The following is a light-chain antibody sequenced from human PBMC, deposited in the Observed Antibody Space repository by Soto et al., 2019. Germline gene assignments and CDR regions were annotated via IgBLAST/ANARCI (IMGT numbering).Light chain of an antibody. CDR1: QSISSW. CDR3: QQYNSALRT. Sequence: DIPMTQSPSTLSASVGDRVTITCRASQSISSWLAWYQQKPGKAPKLLIYKASSLASGVPSRFSGSGSGTEFTLTISSLQPDDFATYYCQQYNSALRTFGQGTKVEIK. J-gene: IGKJ1*01. CDR2: KAS. V-gene: IGKV1-5*03.